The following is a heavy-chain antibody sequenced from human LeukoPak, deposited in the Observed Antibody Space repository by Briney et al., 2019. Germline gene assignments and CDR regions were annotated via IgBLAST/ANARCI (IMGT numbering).Heavy chain of an antibody. D-gene: IGHD5-18*01. Sequence: GASVKVSCKASGDTFSSYVISWVRQAPGQGLEWMGWISAYNGNTNYAQKLQGRVTMTTDTSTSTAYMELRSLRSDDTAVYYCAARGYSYGFDVEVFDYWGQGTLVTVSS. CDR3: AARGYSYGFDVEVFDY. J-gene: IGHJ4*02. V-gene: IGHV1-18*01. CDR1: GDTFSSYV. CDR2: ISAYNGNT.